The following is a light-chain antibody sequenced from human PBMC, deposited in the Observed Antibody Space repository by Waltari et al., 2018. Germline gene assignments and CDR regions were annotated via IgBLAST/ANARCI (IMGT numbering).Light chain of an antibody. CDR3: MQPLQTPPT. V-gene: IGKV2-28*01. Sequence: TAVTQAQLPLLVSPGDPTSLSCSSSQSLLHSNGYNSSDWYHQKRGQPPQVLIYLGSNRASGVPDRFSASGSGTDFTLNISKVEAEDGGDYDCMQPLQTPPTLGGGTTVEIK. CDR1: QSLLHSNGYNS. CDR2: LGS. J-gene: IGKJ4*01.